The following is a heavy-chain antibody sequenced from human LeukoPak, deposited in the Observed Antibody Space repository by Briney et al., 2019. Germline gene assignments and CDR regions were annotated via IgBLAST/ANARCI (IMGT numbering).Heavy chain of an antibody. Sequence: LXISCQGSGYTFTTYWIGWVRQMPGKGLEWMGIIHPGDSDIRYSPSFKGQVTISADKSISTAYLQWSNLKASDTAMYYCARQITISHFDYWGQGTLVTVSS. CDR2: IHPGDSDI. D-gene: IGHD3-3*01. J-gene: IGHJ4*02. CDR3: ARQITISHFDY. V-gene: IGHV5-51*01. CDR1: GYTFTTYW.